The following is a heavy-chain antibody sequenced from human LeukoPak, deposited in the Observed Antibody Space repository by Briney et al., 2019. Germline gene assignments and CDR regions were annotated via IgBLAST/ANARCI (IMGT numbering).Heavy chain of an antibody. V-gene: IGHV3-21*01. J-gene: IGHJ4*02. Sequence: PGGSLRLSCAASGFTVSSNYMSWVRQAPGKGLEWVSSISSSSSYIYYADSVKGRFTISRDNAKNSLYLQMNSLRAEDTAVHYCATIYCSSTSCPDYWGQGTLVTVSS. CDR2: ISSSSSYI. CDR3: ATIYCSSTSCPDY. D-gene: IGHD2-2*01. CDR1: GFTVSSNY.